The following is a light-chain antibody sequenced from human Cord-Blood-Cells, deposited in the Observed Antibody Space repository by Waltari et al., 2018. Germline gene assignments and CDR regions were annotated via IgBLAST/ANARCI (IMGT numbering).Light chain of an antibody. J-gene: IGLJ3*02. CDR3: CSYAGSSTLGV. CDR2: EGS. V-gene: IGLV2-23*01. Sequence: QSALTQPASVSGSPGQSITISCTGTSSEVGSYNLVSWYQQHPGKAPKRMIYEGSKRPSGVSKRFSGSKYGNTASLTISGLQAEDEADYYCCSYAGSSTLGVFGGGTKLTVL. CDR1: SSEVGSYNL.